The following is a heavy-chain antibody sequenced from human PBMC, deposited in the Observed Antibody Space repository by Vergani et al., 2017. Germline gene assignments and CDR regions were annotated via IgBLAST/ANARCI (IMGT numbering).Heavy chain of an antibody. Sequence: QAQLQESGPGLVKPSETLSLTCHVFGVSVTDYNCNWIRQAPGKGLEWIGYLSTTGGATHASHNPSLKRRVSISVDTSKSQFSLRLTSVTAADSAIYYCAGDTHSWQRAYRWGQGLLVSVSS. D-gene: IGHD6-13*01. CDR1: GVSVTDYN. J-gene: IGHJ5*02. V-gene: IGHV4-59*02. CDR2: LSTTGGA. CDR3: AGDTHSWQRAYR.